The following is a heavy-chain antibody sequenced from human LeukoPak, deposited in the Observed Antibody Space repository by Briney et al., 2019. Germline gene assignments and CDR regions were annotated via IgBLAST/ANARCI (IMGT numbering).Heavy chain of an antibody. Sequence: SETLSLTCAVSGGSVSPSYWSWLRQPPGRTLEWIGYIYYNGNTYYNPSLKSRVTISVDTSKNQLSLNLNSVAPADTAVYYCARGRSRWDTWGQGTLVTVSS. J-gene: IGHJ5*02. CDR1: GGSVSPSY. V-gene: IGHV4-59*02. CDR3: ARGRSRWDT. CDR2: IYYNGNT. D-gene: IGHD4-23*01.